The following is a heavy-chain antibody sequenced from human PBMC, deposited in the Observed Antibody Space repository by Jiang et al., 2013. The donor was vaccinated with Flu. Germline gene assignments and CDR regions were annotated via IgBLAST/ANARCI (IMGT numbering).Heavy chain of an antibody. Sequence: VKKPGASVKVSCKASGYIFTSYGITWVRQAPGQGLEWMGCISTYNGDTNYAQNFQGRVTMTTDTSTSTAYMELRSLRSDDTAVYYCARDMYDYASGSGSYWGQGTLVTVSS. D-gene: IGHD3-10*01. J-gene: IGHJ4*02. CDR2: ISTYNGDT. CDR3: ARDMYDYASGSGSY. V-gene: IGHV1-18*01. CDR1: GYIFTSYG.